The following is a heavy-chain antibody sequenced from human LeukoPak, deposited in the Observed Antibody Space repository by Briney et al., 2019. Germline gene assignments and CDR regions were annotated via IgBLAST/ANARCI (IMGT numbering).Heavy chain of an antibody. D-gene: IGHD4-17*01. V-gene: IGHV4-34*01. CDR3: ATTTVTTFGY. CDR1: GGSFSGYY. J-gene: IGHJ4*02. Sequence: SETLSLTCAVYGGSFSGYYWSWIRLPPGKGLEWIGEINHSGSTNYNPSLKSRVTISVDTSKNQFSLKLSSVTAADTAVYYCATTTVTTFGYWGQGTLVTVSS. CDR2: INHSGST.